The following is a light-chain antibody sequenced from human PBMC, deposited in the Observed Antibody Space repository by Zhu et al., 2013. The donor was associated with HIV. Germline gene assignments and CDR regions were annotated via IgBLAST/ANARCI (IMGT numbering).Light chain of an antibody. J-gene: IGKJ4*01. CDR2: DAS. Sequence: DIQMTQSPSTLSASVGDTVTITCRARQTLNTWLAWYQQKPGKAPNLLIFDASTLENGVPSRFSGSGSGTIFSLTISGLQPEDFATYYCQHDNTFGGGPKWXLN. CDR1: QTLNTW. V-gene: IGKV1-5*01. CDR3: QHDNT.